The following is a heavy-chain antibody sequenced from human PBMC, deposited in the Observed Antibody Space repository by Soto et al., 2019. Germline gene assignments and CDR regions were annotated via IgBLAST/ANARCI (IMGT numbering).Heavy chain of an antibody. CDR3: AQTEDGGRSRTPAGWFDA. CDR1: GFSLSNAGMG. V-gene: IGHV2-26*01. J-gene: IGHJ5*02. D-gene: IGHD2-15*01. Sequence: QVTLKESGPVLVKPTETLTLTCTVSGFSLSNAGMGVSWIRQPPGKALEWLAHIFSNDERRFSTSLKNRLTISKAPFNSQVVLIMTNMDPVDTATYYCAQTEDGGRSRTPAGWFDAWSQGTLVTVSS. CDR2: IFSNDER.